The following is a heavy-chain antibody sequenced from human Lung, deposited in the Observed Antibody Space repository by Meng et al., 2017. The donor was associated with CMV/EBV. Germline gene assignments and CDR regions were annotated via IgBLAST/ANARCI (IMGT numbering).Heavy chain of an antibody. CDR1: GGSFSGYY. CDR2: INPSGST. Sequence: SXTXSLXCAVYGGSFSGYYWSWIRQPPGKGLEWIGEINPSGSTNYNPSLKSRVTISVDTSKNQFSLRLSSVTAADTALYYCARGILPQRGSTVPTPDYWGQGTXVT. J-gene: IGHJ4*02. D-gene: IGHD4-11*01. V-gene: IGHV4-34*01. CDR3: ARGILPQRGSTVPTPDY.